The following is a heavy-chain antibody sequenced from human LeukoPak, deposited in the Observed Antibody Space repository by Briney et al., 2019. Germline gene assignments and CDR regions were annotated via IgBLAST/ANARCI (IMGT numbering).Heavy chain of an antibody. Sequence: PSETLSLTCTVSGGSISSYYWSWIRQPPGKGLEWIGYIYYSGSTNYNPSLKSRVTISVDTSKNQFSLKLSSVTAADTAVYYCASSGYGSNSGDYWGQGTLVTVSS. D-gene: IGHD4-23*01. CDR2: IYYSGST. J-gene: IGHJ4*02. CDR1: GGSISSYY. V-gene: IGHV4-59*08. CDR3: ASSGYGSNSGDY.